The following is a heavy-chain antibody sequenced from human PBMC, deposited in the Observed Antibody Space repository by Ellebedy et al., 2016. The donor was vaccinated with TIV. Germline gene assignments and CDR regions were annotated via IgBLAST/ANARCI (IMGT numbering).Heavy chain of an antibody. V-gene: IGHV3-30-3*01. CDR3: ARDVYSRGDY. CDR1: GFTFISYD. D-gene: IGHD6-13*01. J-gene: IGHJ4*02. Sequence: GESLKISCAASGFTFISYDMHWVRQAPGEGLEWVAGISFDGDIKSYADSVKGRFTISRDNAKNTLYLQMDTLRGEDTAVYYCARDVYSRGDYWGQGTLVTVSS. CDR2: ISFDGDIK.